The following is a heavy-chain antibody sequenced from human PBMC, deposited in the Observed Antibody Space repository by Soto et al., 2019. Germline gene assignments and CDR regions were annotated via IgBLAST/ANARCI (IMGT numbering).Heavy chain of an antibody. CDR3: AEVFRRDGYNYEWGY. CDR2: ISYDGSNK. V-gene: IGHV3-30*18. Sequence: QVQLVESGGGVVQPGRSLRLSCAASGFTFSSYGMHWVRQAPGKGLEWVAVISYDGSNKYYADSVKGRFTISRDNSKNTLYLQLNSLRAEDTAVYYGAEVFRRDGYNYEWGYWGQGTLVIVSS. D-gene: IGHD1-1*01. J-gene: IGHJ4*02. CDR1: GFTFSSYG.